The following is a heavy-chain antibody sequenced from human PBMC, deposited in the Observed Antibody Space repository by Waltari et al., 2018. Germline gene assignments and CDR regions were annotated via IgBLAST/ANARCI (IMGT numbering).Heavy chain of an antibody. J-gene: IGHJ6*03. CDR3: ARVGKGYYYYYMDV. V-gene: IGHV4-34*01. CDR2: INHSGST. Sequence: QVQLQQWGAGLLKPSETLSLTCAVYGGSFSGYYWSWIRQPPGKGLEWIGEINHSGSTNYNPALKSRVTISVDTSKNQFSLKLSSVTAADTAVYDCARVGKGYYYYYMDVWGKGTTVTVSS. CDR1: GGSFSGYY.